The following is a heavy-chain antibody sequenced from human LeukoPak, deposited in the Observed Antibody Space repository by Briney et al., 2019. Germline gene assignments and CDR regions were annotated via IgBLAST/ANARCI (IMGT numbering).Heavy chain of an antibody. Sequence: GGSLRLSCAASGFTFSSYAMSWVRQAPGKGLEWVSAISGSGGSTYYADPVKGRFTISRDNAKNSLYLQMNSLRAEDTAVYYCASGSIAAEFDYWGQGTLVTVSS. V-gene: IGHV3-23*01. CDR1: GFTFSSYA. CDR3: ASGSIAAEFDY. J-gene: IGHJ4*02. CDR2: ISGSGGST. D-gene: IGHD6-25*01.